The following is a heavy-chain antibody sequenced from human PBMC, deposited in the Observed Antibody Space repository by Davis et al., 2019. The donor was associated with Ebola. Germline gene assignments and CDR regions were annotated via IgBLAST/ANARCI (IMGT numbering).Heavy chain of an antibody. Sequence: WGSLTLSCAASGLTITSFTMNWVRQTPGKGLEWLSSIGVGSSNIYYADSVKGRFTISRDDAKNSLYLQMNSLRADDTAMYYCLGRSFDYWGQGTLVTVSS. CDR2: IGVGSSNI. V-gene: IGHV3-21*01. J-gene: IGHJ4*02. CDR1: GLTITSFT. D-gene: IGHD6-6*01. CDR3: LGRSFDY.